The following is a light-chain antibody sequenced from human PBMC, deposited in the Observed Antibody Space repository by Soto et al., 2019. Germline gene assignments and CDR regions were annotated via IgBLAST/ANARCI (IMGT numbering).Light chain of an antibody. CDR3: QQFGDSLT. Sequence: EIVLTQSPGTLSLSPGERATLSCRASQSVSSTYLVWYQQKPGQAPSLLIYGATSRASGIPDRFSGSGSGTDFTLTIRRLEPADFAVYYCQQFGDSLTFGPGTKVDI. CDR2: GAT. CDR1: QSVSSTY. V-gene: IGKV3-20*01. J-gene: IGKJ3*01.